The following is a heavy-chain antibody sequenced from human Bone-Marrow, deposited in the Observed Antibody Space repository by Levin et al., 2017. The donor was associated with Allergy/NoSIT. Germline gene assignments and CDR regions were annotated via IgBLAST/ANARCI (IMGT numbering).Heavy chain of an antibody. CDR2: IDNDGTTT. CDR1: GFTRTYW. J-gene: IGHJ6*02. Sequence: AGGSLRLSCAAPGFTRTYWMHWVRQAPGKGLVWVSWIDNDGTTTTYADSVKGRLTISRDNARNTVYLQMNNLRAEDTAVYYCARDSNYVLDVWGQGTTVTVSS. D-gene: IGHD3-10*02. CDR3: ARDSNYVLDV. V-gene: IGHV3-74*03.